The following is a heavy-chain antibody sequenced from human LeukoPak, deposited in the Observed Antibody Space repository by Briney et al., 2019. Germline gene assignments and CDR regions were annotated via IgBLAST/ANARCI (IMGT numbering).Heavy chain of an antibody. J-gene: IGHJ4*02. CDR3: ARGGGSSSWYQLDY. Sequence: GGSLRLSCSASGFTFSSYAMHWVRQAPGKGLEYVSAISSNGGSTYYADSVKGRFTISRDNAKNSLYLQMNSLRAEDTAAYYCARGGGSSSWYQLDYWGQGTLVTVSS. CDR1: GFTFSSYA. V-gene: IGHV3-64*04. CDR2: ISSNGGST. D-gene: IGHD6-13*01.